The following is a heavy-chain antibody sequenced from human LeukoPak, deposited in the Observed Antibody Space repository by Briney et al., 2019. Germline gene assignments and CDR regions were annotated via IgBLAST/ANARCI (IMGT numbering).Heavy chain of an antibody. Sequence: SETLSLTCTVSSGSISSFYWSWIRQPPGKGLEWIGYIYYSGSTNYNPSLKSRVTISVDTSKNQFSLKLSSVTAADTAVYYCARVTGYMIEDYFDYWGQGTLVTVSS. CDR1: SGSISSFY. CDR3: ARVTGYMIEDYFDY. V-gene: IGHV4-59*01. CDR2: IYYSGST. D-gene: IGHD3-22*01. J-gene: IGHJ4*02.